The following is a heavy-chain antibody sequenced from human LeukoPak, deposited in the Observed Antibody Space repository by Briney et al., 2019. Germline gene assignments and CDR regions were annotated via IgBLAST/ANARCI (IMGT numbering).Heavy chain of an antibody. D-gene: IGHD3-3*02. V-gene: IGHV3-30*03. J-gene: IGHJ6*03. CDR2: ISYDGSSK. CDR1: GFTFSSYS. Sequence: PGGSLRLSRAASGFTFSSYSMNWVRQAPGKGLEWVALISYDGSSKYNEDSVKGRFTISRDDSKNTLYLQMNSLRAEDTAVYYCARPYLERSLKFYMDVWGKGTTVTVSS. CDR3: ARPYLERSLKFYMDV.